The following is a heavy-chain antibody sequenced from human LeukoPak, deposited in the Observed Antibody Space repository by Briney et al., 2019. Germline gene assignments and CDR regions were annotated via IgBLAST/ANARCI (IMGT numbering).Heavy chain of an antibody. D-gene: IGHD6-25*01. V-gene: IGHV3-21*01. CDR2: ISSSSSYI. CDR1: GFTFSSYS. Sequence: PGGSLRLSCAASGFTFSSYSMNWVRQAPGKGLEWVSSISSSSSYIYYADSVKGRFTISRDNAKNSLYLQMSSPRAEDTAVYYCARADSSGRGAFDIWGQGTMVTVSS. J-gene: IGHJ3*02. CDR3: ARADSSGRGAFDI.